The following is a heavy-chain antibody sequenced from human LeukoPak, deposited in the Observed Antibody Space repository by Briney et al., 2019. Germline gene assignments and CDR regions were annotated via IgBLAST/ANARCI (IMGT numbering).Heavy chain of an antibody. D-gene: IGHD3-10*01. V-gene: IGHV1-24*01. Sequence: ASVKVSCKVSGYTLTELSMHWVRQALGKGLEWMGGFDPEDGETIYAQKFQGRVTMTEDTSTDTAYMELSSLRSEDTAVYYCATDQRHGFGELYYGMDVWGQGTTVTVSS. CDR1: GYTLTELS. J-gene: IGHJ6*02. CDR2: FDPEDGET. CDR3: ATDQRHGFGELYYGMDV.